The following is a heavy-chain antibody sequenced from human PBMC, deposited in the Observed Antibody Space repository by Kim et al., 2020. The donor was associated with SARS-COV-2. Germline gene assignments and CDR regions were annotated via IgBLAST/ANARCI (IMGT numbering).Heavy chain of an antibody. V-gene: IGHV3-23*01. D-gene: IGHD3-10*01. CDR2: ISGSGGST. Sequence: GGSLRLSCAASGFTFSSYAMSWVRQAPGKGLEWVSAISGSGGSTYYADSVKGRFTISRDNSKNTLYLQMNSLRAEDTAVYYCARGSGSYYYYYGMDVWGQGTTVTVSS. J-gene: IGHJ6*02. CDR1: GFTFSSYA. CDR3: ARGSGSYYYYYGMDV.